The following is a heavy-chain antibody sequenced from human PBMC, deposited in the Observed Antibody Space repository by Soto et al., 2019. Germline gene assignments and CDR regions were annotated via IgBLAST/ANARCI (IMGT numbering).Heavy chain of an antibody. V-gene: IGHV1-18*01. D-gene: IGHD3-22*01. CDR1: GYTFTSYG. J-gene: IGHJ4*02. CDR3: ARYYYDSSGYYHFDY. Sequence: ASVKVSCKASGYTFTSYGISWVRQAPGQGLEWMGWISAYNGNTSYAQKLQGRVTMTTDTSTSTAYMELRSLRSDDTAVYYCARYYYDSSGYYHFDYWGQGTLVTVSS. CDR2: ISAYNGNT.